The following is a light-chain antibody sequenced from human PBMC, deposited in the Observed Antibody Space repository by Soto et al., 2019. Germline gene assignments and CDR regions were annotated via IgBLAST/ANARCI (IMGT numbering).Light chain of an antibody. CDR3: QQYNNWLFT. CDR2: GAS. Sequence: EIVMTQSPPPRLCLQGKESPSSAGPGRVFAATLAWYQQKPGQAPRLPIYGASTRATVIPARFSGSGSGTEFTLTISSLQSEDFAVYYCQQYNNWLFTFGGGTRVEIK. J-gene: IGKJ4*01. CDR1: RVFAAT. V-gene: IGKV3-15*01.